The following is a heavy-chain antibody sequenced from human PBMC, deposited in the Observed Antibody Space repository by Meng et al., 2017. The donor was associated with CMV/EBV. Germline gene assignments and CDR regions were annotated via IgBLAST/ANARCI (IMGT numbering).Heavy chain of an antibody. J-gene: IGHJ4*02. V-gene: IGHV1-2*02. CDR1: GFTFSDYS. CDR3: VRSSGWSLFDY. D-gene: IGHD6-19*01. CDR2: VNSNNDDT. Sequence: QGQRGQAGAEMKKPVASVKVSCTTAGFTFSDYSIHWVRQAPGKGLEWMGWVNSNNDDTNYARKFQGRVSMTRDTSISTAHMELSRLMSDDTAVYYCVRSSGWSLFDYWGQGTLVTVSS.